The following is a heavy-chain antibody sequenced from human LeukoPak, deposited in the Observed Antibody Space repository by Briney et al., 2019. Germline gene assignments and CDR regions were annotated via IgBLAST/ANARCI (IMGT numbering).Heavy chain of an antibody. D-gene: IGHD3-3*01. Sequence: GGSLRLSCAASGFTFSSYSMNWVRQAPGTGLEWVSYISSSSSTIYYADSVKGRFTISRDNAKNSLYLQMNSLTAEDTAVYYCARDRNTDFWSGYYTNYFDYWGQGTLVTVSS. CDR2: ISSSSSTI. CDR3: ARDRNTDFWSGYYTNYFDY. V-gene: IGHV3-48*01. CDR1: GFTFSSYS. J-gene: IGHJ4*02.